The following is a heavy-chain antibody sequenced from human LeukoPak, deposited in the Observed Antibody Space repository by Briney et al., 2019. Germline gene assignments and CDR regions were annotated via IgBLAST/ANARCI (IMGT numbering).Heavy chain of an antibody. J-gene: IGHJ4*02. V-gene: IGHV6-1*01. CDR2: TYYRSKWYN. D-gene: IGHD6-13*01. CDR1: GDSVSSNSAA. Sequence: SQTLSLTCAISGDSVSSNSAAWHWIRQSPSRGLEWLGRTYYRSKWYNDYAVSVKSRITINPDTSKNQFSLQLNSVTPEDTAVYYCARVIAAAGTSFDYWGQGTLVTVSS. CDR3: ARVIAAAGTSFDY.